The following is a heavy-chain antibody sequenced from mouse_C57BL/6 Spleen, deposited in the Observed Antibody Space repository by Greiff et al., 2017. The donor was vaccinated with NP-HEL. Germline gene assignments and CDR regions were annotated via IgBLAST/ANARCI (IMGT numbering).Heavy chain of an antibody. D-gene: IGHD1-1*01. V-gene: IGHV1-80*01. J-gene: IGHJ2*01. CDR1: GYAFSSYW. CDR3: ARGYYGSSYVYFDY. Sequence: VQLQQSGAELVKPGASVKISCKASGYAFSSYWMNWVKQRPGKGLEWIGQIYPGDGDTNYNGKFKGKATLTADKSSSTAYMQLSSLTSEDSAVYFCARGYYGSSYVYFDYWGQGTTLTVSS. CDR2: IYPGDGDT.